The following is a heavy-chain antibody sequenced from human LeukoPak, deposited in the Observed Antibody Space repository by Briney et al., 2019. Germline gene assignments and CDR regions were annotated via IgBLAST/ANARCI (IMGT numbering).Heavy chain of an antibody. CDR2: ISYDESNK. V-gene: IGHV3-30*03. D-gene: IGHD6-19*01. CDR1: GFTFSSYG. CDR3: ARRGSSGCFDY. Sequence: AGGSLRLSCAASGFTFSSYGMHWVRQAPGKGLEWVAVISYDESNKYYADSVKGRFTISRDNSKNTLYLQMNSLRAEDTAVYYCARRGSSGCFDYWGQGTLVTVSS. J-gene: IGHJ4*02.